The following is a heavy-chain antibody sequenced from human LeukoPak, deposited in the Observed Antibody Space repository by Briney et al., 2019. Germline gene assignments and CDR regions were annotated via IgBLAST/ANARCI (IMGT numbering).Heavy chain of an antibody. V-gene: IGHV4-59*12. CDR3: ARGTPHYYGSGSYYIRRFDP. CDR1: GGSISSYY. J-gene: IGHJ5*02. Sequence: SETLSLTCTVAGGSISSYYRSWIRPPPGEGLEWIGYFYYSGCTNYNPSLKSRVTISVDTSKNQFSLRLTSVTAADTAVYYCARGTPHYYGSGSYYIRRFDPWGQGTLVTVSS. CDR2: FYYSGCT. D-gene: IGHD3-10*01.